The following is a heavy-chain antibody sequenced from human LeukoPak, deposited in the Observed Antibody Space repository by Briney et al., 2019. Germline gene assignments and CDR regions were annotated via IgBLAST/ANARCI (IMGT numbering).Heavy chain of an antibody. V-gene: IGHV4-31*02. Sequence: SETLSLTCTVSGDPISRGAYYWSWDRQHPGKGPEWIGYVFHTGGTHYHPSLRSRIAISVDTSKNQFSLRLSSVTAADTAIYYCARESVAAGTRWFDYWGQGTLVTVSS. CDR1: GDPISRGAYY. CDR3: ARESVAAGTRWFDY. J-gene: IGHJ4*02. D-gene: IGHD6-13*01. CDR2: VFHTGGT.